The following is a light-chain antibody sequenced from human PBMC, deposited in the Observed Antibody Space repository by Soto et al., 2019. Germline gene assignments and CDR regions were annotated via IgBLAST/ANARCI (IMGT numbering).Light chain of an antibody. J-gene: IGKJ1*01. Sequence: DIQMTQSPSYVYASVGDRVTITCRASQSISSYLNLYQQKPGKAPKRLIYAASSLQSGVPSRFSGSGSGTDFTLTISSLQHEDFATYYCQQSYSTPGTFGQGTKVDIK. CDR3: QQSYSTPGT. CDR2: AAS. V-gene: IGKV1-39*01. CDR1: QSISSY.